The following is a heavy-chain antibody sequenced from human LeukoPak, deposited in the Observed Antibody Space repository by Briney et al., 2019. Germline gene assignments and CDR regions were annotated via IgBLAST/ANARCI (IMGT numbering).Heavy chain of an antibody. Sequence: ASVKVSCKASGYTFTGYYMHWVRQAPGQGLEWMGWINPNSGGTNYAQKFQGGVTMTRDTSISTAYMELSRLRSDDTAVYYCAREQSSGWVQPYNWFDPWGQGTLVTVSS. CDR2: INPNSGGT. D-gene: IGHD6-19*01. CDR3: AREQSSGWVQPYNWFDP. V-gene: IGHV1-2*02. J-gene: IGHJ5*02. CDR1: GYTFTGYY.